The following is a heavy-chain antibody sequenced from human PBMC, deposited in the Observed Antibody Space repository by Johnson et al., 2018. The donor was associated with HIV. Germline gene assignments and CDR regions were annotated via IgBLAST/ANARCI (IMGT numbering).Heavy chain of an antibody. Sequence: QMQLVESGGGVVRPGGSLRLSCAASGFNFDDYAMSWVRQVPGKGLEWVAVISDDVSSTFYVDSVRGRFTISRDNSNNTLYLQMSGLSAEDTALYYCARGPLFYYSSGLWAFDIWGQGAMVTVSS. CDR3: ARGPLFYYSSGLWAFDI. V-gene: IGHV3-30*03. D-gene: IGHD3-10*01. CDR1: GFNFDDYA. J-gene: IGHJ3*02. CDR2: ISDDVSST.